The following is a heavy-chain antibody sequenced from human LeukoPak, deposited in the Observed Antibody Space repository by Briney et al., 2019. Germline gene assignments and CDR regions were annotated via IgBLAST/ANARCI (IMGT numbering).Heavy chain of an antibody. J-gene: IGHJ4*02. D-gene: IGHD4-17*01. V-gene: IGHV3-7*01. CDR3: AREVDYGDYDPLFDY. CDR2: IKQDGSEK. CDR1: GFTFSSYA. Sequence: PGGSLRLSCAASGFTFSSYAMSWVRQAPGKGLEWVANIKQDGSEKYYVDSVKGRFTISRDNAKNSLYLQMNSLRAEDTAVYYCAREVDYGDYDPLFDYWGQGTLVTVSS.